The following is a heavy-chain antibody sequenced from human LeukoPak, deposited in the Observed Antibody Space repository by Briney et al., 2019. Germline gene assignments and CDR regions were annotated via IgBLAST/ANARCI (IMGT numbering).Heavy chain of an antibody. CDR1: GYTFTSYY. Sequence: ASVKVSCKASGYTFTSYYMHWVRQAPGQGLEWMGIINPSGGSTSYAQKFQGRVTMTRDTSTSTVYMELSSLRSEDTAVYYCARDTGFVSGSYYFDYWGQGTLVTVSS. D-gene: IGHD1-26*01. V-gene: IGHV1-46*01. CDR3: ARDTGFVSGSYYFDY. CDR2: INPSGGST. J-gene: IGHJ4*02.